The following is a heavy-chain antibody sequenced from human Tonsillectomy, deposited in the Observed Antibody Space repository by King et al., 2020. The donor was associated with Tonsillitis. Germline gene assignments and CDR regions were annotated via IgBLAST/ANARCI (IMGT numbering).Heavy chain of an antibody. Sequence: AQLVQSGGGVVQPGRSLRLSCAASGFTFSSYGMHWGRQAPGKGPEWVAVISYDGSDKYYVDSVKGRFTISRDNSKNTLYLQMNSLRAEDTAVYYCARDQTYYESSGYYSAWGQGTMVTVSS. CDR2: ISYDGSDK. CDR1: GFTFSSYG. J-gene: IGHJ3*01. V-gene: IGHV3-30*05. D-gene: IGHD3-22*01. CDR3: ARDQTYYESSGYYSA.